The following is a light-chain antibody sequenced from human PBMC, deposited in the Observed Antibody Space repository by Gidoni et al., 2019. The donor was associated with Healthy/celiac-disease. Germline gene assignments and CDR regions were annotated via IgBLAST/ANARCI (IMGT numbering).Light chain of an antibody. CDR3: QQYYSYPYT. Sequence: PSSFSASTGDRVTITCRASQGISSYLAWYQQKPGKAPKLLIYAASTLQSGVPSRFSGSGSGTDFTLTISCLQSEDFATYYCQQYYSYPYTFGQGTKLEIK. V-gene: IGKV1-8*01. CDR1: QGISSY. CDR2: AAS. J-gene: IGKJ2*01.